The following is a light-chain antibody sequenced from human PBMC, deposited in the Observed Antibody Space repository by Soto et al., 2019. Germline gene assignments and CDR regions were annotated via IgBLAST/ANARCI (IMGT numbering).Light chain of an antibody. V-gene: IGKV1-5*01. CDR2: GAS. Sequence: ENHMTQSPSTLSGSVGDRVTITCRASQTISSCVACEEHKPRKAPKLLISGASRLQGGVPSRFSGSGSGAAFTLTITSLRPEDSATYYCLQNHNYPRTFGQGTKVDI. J-gene: IGKJ1*01. CDR3: LQNHNYPRT. CDR1: QTISSC.